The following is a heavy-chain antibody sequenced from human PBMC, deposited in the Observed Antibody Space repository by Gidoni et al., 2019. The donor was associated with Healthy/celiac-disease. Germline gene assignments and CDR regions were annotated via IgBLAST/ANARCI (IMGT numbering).Heavy chain of an antibody. V-gene: IGHV1-46*03. J-gene: IGHJ4*02. D-gene: IGHD3-22*01. CDR2: INPSGGST. CDR3: ARADGITDAEDYYDSSGYYQLDY. CDR1: GYTFTSYY. Sequence: QVQLVQSGAEVKKPGASVKVSCKASGYTFTSYYMHWVRQAPGQGLEWMGIINPSGGSTSYAQKFQGRVTMTRDTSTSTVYMELSSLRSEDTAVYYCARADGITDAEDYYDSSGYYQLDYWGQGTLVTVSS.